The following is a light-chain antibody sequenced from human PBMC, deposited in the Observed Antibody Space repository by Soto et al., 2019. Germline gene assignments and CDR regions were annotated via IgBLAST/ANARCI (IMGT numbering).Light chain of an antibody. Sequence: DIQMTQSPSSLSASVGDRVTITCRASEDIKTSVAWFQQKPGQAPESLFFAASLLQDGVPPKFSGRGSGTRFTLTISSLQPDDFATYYCQQYDSYPLTFGQGTRLEIE. CDR3: QQYDSYPLT. J-gene: IGKJ5*01. CDR2: AAS. CDR1: EDIKTS. V-gene: IGKV1-16*02.